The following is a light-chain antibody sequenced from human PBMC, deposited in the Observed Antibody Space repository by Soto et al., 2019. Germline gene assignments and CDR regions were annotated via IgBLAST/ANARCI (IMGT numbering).Light chain of an antibody. CDR1: QGISSY. J-gene: IGKJ1*01. CDR2: AAS. V-gene: IGKV1-39*01. Sequence: DIQMTQSPSSLSASVGDRVTITCRASQGISSYLAWYQQKPGKAPRLLINAASNLQSGVPSRFRGSGSETDFTLTITSLQPEDFATYYCQQSYTTPRTFGQGTKVDI. CDR3: QQSYTTPRT.